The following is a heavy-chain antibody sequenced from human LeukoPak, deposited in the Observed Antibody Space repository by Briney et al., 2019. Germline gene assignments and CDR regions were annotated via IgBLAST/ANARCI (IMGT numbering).Heavy chain of an antibody. V-gene: IGHV4-59*12. CDR1: GGSISSYY. Sequence: SETPSLTCTVSGGSISSYYWSWIRQPPGKGLEWIGYIYYGGSTNYNPSLKSRVTISVDTSKNQFSLKLSSVTAADTAVYYCARDLMYYYDSSGYNSFDYWGQGTLVTVSS. J-gene: IGHJ4*02. CDR3: ARDLMYYYDSSGYNSFDY. CDR2: IYYGGST. D-gene: IGHD3-22*01.